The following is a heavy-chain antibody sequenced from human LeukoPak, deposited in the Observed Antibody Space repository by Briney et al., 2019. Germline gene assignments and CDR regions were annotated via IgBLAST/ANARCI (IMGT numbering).Heavy chain of an antibody. CDR2: ITASGTTT. J-gene: IGHJ4*02. CDR3: AKYISDSGAYYAFDY. D-gene: IGHD3-10*01. CDR1: GFTFSKYA. Sequence: GGSLRLSCAASGFTFSKYAMAWVRQAPGKGLEWVTAITASGTTTYYADSVKGRFTISRDDSKNTLSLQMDRLSAEDTALYYCAKYISDSGAYYAFDYWGQGTLVTVSS. V-gene: IGHV3-23*01.